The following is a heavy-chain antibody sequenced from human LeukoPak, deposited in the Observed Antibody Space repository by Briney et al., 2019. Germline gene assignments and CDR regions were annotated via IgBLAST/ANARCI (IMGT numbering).Heavy chain of an antibody. CDR2: ISNPSSTR. J-gene: IGHJ4*02. D-gene: IGHD3-10*01. V-gene: IGHV3-11*04. CDR3: ARCGDGLPCDFDY. Sequence: GGALRLSCDASGFIFSDYYMSWVRQAPGKGLEWISYISNPSSTRYYADSVKGRFTISRDNAKNSLYLQMNSLRAEDTAVYYCARCGDGLPCDFDYWGQGTLVTVSS. CDR1: GFIFSDYY.